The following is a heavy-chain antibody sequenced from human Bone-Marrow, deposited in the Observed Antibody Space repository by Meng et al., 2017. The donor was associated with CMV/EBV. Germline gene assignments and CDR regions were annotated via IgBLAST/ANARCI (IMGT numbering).Heavy chain of an antibody. CDR2: ISSSGSTI. V-gene: IGHV3-48*03. D-gene: IGHD3-3*01. J-gene: IGHJ3*02. Sequence: GESLKISCAASGFTFSRYEMNWVRQAPGKGLEWVSYISSSGSTIYYADSVKGRFTISRDNTKNSLYLQMSSLRTEETAGYYCARDPPDCWSDDAFEIWGQGTMVTVSS. CDR3: ARDPPDCWSDDAFEI. CDR1: GFTFSRYE.